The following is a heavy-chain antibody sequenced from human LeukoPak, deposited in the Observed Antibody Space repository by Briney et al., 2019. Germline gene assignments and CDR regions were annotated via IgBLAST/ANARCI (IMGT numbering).Heavy chain of an antibody. CDR1: GFTVSRYA. Sequence: GGSLRLSCAASGFTVSRYARHWVRQAPGKGLEGGAVISYDGSNEYYADSVKGRLTISRDNSTTTLDLQTNSLRAEDTAMYYCASAGYTYDKYGIDYWGRGTLVTVSS. CDR3: ASAGYTYDKYGIDY. CDR2: ISYDGSNE. V-gene: IGHV3-30-3*01. D-gene: IGHD5-18*01. J-gene: IGHJ4*02.